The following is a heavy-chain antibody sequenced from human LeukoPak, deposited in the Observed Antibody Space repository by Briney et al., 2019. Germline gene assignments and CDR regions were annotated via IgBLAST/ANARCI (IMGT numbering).Heavy chain of an antibody. D-gene: IGHD2-2*01. CDR2: IYYSGST. Sequence: PSETLSLTCTVSGGSISSRSYYWGWIRQPPGKGLEWIGSIYYSGSTYYNPSLKSRVTISVDTSKNQFSLKLSSVTAADTAVYYCAREGGYCSSTSCYGGWFDPWGQGTLVTVSS. V-gene: IGHV4-39*07. CDR3: AREGGYCSSTSCYGGWFDP. CDR1: GGSISSRSYY. J-gene: IGHJ5*02.